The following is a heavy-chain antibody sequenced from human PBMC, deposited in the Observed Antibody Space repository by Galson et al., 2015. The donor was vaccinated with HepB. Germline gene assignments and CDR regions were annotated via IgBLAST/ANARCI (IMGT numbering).Heavy chain of an antibody. V-gene: IGHV4-34*01. CDR1: GGSFSGYY. CDR3: ARLYGDYGGSPYYFDY. D-gene: IGHD4-17*01. J-gene: IGHJ4*02. Sequence: TLSLTCAVYGGSFSGYYWSWIRQPPGKGLEWIGEINHSGSTNYNPSLKSRVTISVDTSKNQFSLKLSSVTAADTAVYYCARLYGDYGGSPYYFDYWGQGTLVTVSS. CDR2: INHSGST.